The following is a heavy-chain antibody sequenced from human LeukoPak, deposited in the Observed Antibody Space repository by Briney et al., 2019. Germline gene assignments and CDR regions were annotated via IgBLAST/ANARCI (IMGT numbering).Heavy chain of an antibody. CDR3: ARDRLWFTMIVDAFDI. CDR1: GGSISNYY. Sequence: SETLSLTCTVSGGSISNYYWSWIRQPAGKGLEWIGRIYTSGSTNYNPSLKSRVTISVDTSKNQFSLKLSSVTAADTAVYYCARDRLWFTMIVDAFDIWGQGTMVTVSS. J-gene: IGHJ3*02. V-gene: IGHV4-4*07. CDR2: IYTSGST. D-gene: IGHD3-22*01.